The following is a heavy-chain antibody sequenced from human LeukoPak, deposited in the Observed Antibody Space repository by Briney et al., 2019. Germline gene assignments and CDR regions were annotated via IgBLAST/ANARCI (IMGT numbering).Heavy chain of an antibody. V-gene: IGHV3-53*01. CDR2: IYGGGNT. D-gene: IGHD1-26*01. Sequence: GGSLRLSCAASGVTVSSNFMSWVRQAPGKGLEWVSVIYGGGNTYTADSVKGRFTISRDNAKNSLYLQMNSLRAEDTAVYYCARGPHSFLSDYYMDVWGKGATVTVSS. J-gene: IGHJ6*03. CDR1: GVTVSSNF. CDR3: ARGPHSFLSDYYMDV.